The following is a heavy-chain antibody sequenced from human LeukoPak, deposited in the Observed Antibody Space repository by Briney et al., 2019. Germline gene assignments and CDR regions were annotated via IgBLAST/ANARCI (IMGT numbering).Heavy chain of an antibody. D-gene: IGHD3-16*01. Sequence: PGGSLRLPCAASGFTFSDYYMSWIRQAPGKGLEWVSTIKGIGPTTYYADSLKGRFTISRDNAKNSLFLQMSSLRADDTAIYYCARAGELRYMDVWGKGTAVTVSS. V-gene: IGHV3-11*04. J-gene: IGHJ6*03. CDR1: GFTFSDYY. CDR3: ARAGELRYMDV. CDR2: IKGIGPTT.